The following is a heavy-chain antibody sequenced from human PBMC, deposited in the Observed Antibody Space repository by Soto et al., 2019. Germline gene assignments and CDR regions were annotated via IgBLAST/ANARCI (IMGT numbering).Heavy chain of an antibody. CDR3: AKAGWGGDYYYGLDV. CDR2: VSFDGTNT. D-gene: IGHD2-21*01. CDR1: GFNFNNYA. Sequence: QVQVVESGGGVVRPGRSLRLSCAASGFNFNNYAMHWVRQAPGKGLEGVAVVSFDGTNTYYADSVKGRFTISRDSSNNTVSLQMNGLTSEDTAAYYCAKAGWGGDYYYGLDVWGQGTTVTVSS. J-gene: IGHJ6*02. V-gene: IGHV3-30*18.